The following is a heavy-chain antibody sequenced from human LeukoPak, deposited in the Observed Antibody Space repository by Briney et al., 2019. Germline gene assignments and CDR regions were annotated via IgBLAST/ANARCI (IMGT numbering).Heavy chain of an antibody. J-gene: IGHJ4*02. CDR2: IYYSGST. CDR3: ARTENVLRYFDWLPGYFDY. V-gene: IGHV4-31*03. Sequence: SETLSLTCTVSGGSISSGGYYWSWIRQHPGKGLEWIGYIYYSGSTYYNPSLKSRVTISVDTSKNQFSLKLSSVTAADTAVYYCARTENVLRYFDWLPGYFDYWGQGTLVTVSS. D-gene: IGHD3-9*01. CDR1: GGSISSGGYY.